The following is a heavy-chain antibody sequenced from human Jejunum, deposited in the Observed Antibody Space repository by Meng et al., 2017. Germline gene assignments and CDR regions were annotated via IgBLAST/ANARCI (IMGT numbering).Heavy chain of an antibody. CDR3: AHSSSSSSFGFDY. J-gene: IGHJ4*02. Sequence: VDVQGSGPGLVRPSETLSLTCTLSGGSVSHAAYYWNWIRQPPGKGLEWIGYIYYSGGTTYSPSLNSRVTISIDTAKNQVSLKVSSVTAADTAVYYCAHSSSSSSFGFDYWGQGTLVTVSS. V-gene: IGHV4-61*08. CDR1: GGSVSHAAYY. CDR2: IYYSGGT. D-gene: IGHD6-6*01.